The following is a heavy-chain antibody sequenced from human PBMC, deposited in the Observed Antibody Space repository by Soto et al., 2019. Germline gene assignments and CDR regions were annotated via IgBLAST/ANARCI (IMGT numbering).Heavy chain of an antibody. CDR1: GFTFTRFW. CDR3: PRDGPGDRVDASGVDY. Sequence: EVQLVESGGGLVQPGGSLRLSCAASGFTFTRFWMHWVRQVPGKGLVWVARIHYDGISNAYADSVKGRFTISRDNAKNTVDLQITSLRAEDTAVYYCPRDGPGDRVDASGVDYWGQGTPVTVSS. J-gene: IGHJ4*02. CDR2: IHYDGISN. V-gene: IGHV3-74*01. D-gene: IGHD2-15*01.